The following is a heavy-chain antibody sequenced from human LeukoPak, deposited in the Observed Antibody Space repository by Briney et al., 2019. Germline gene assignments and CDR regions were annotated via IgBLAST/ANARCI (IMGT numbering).Heavy chain of an antibody. J-gene: IGHJ5*02. V-gene: IGHV3-7*01. Sequence: PGGSLRLSCAASGFTFSSYWMSWVRQAPGKGVEWVAHIKQDGSEKYYVDSVKGRFTISRDNAKNSLYLQMNSLRAEDTAVYYCARDDCSSISCYHNWFDPWGQGTLVTVAS. CDR1: GFTFSSYW. D-gene: IGHD2-2*01. CDR3: ARDDCSSISCYHNWFDP. CDR2: IKQDGSEK.